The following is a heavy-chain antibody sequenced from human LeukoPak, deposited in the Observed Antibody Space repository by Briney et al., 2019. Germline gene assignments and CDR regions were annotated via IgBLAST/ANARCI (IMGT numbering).Heavy chain of an antibody. CDR1: GFAFSDYH. V-gene: IGHV3-11*01. D-gene: IGHD3-10*01. CDR3: ARDQDYYGSGSYFGY. CDR2: ITSGGTII. J-gene: IGHJ4*02. Sequence: GGSLRLSCAASGFAFSDYHMSWIRQAPGKGLECVSYITSGGTIIKYADSVKGRFTISRDNAKNSLYLQMNSLRAEDTAVYYCARDQDYYGSGSYFGYWGQGILVTVSS.